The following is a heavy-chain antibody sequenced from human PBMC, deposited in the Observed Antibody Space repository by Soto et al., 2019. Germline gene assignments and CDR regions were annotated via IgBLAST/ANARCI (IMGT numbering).Heavy chain of an antibody. CDR1: GGSISSNNC. CDR2: IYRSGST. V-gene: IGHV4-4*02. J-gene: IGHJ5*02. CDR3: ARVGLYYDSSGSNWFDP. D-gene: IGHD3-22*01. Sequence: SETLSLTCAVSGGSISSNNCWSWVRQPPGKGLEWIGEIYRSGSTNYNPSLKSRVTISVDKSKNHFSLKLTSVTVADTAVYYCARVGLYYDSSGSNWFDPWGQGTLVTVSS.